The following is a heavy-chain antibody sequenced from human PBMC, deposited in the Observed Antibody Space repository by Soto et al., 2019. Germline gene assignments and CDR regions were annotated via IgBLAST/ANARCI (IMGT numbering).Heavy chain of an antibody. CDR1: GGTFSSYA. Sequence: GASVKVSCKASGGTFSSYAISWVRQAPGQGLEWMGGIIPIFGTANYAQKFQGGVTITADESTSTAYMELSSLRSEDTAVYYCASGVVVPAADHYYYYGMDVWGQGTTVTVSS. CDR2: IIPIFGTA. J-gene: IGHJ6*02. CDR3: ASGVVVPAADHYYYYGMDV. V-gene: IGHV1-69*13. D-gene: IGHD2-2*01.